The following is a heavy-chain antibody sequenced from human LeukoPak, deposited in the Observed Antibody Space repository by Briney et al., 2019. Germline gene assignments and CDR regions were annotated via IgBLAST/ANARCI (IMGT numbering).Heavy chain of an antibody. V-gene: IGHV3-7*02. CDR1: GFTFGNFW. Sequence: PGGSLRLSCAASGFTFGNFWMYWVRQAPGRGLEWVGNIKPDGSAKYYVDSVKGRFTISRDNAKNSLYLQMDSLRAEDTAVYYCVSGGASGFWGLGTLITASS. CDR2: IKPDGSAK. CDR3: VSGGASGF. D-gene: IGHD3-10*01. J-gene: IGHJ4*02.